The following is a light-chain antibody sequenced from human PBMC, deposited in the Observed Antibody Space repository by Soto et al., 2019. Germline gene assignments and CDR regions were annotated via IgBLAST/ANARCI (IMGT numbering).Light chain of an antibody. Sequence: DIQMTQSPSSLSASVGDRVTITCRASQSISSNLNWYQQKPEKAPKLLIYAASSLQSAVTSRFSGGGSGTDFTLTISSLQPQDFATYSCQQRHSHPITFGRGTKVEIK. V-gene: IGKV1-39*01. CDR2: AAS. J-gene: IGKJ4*01. CDR1: QSISSN. CDR3: QQRHSHPIT.